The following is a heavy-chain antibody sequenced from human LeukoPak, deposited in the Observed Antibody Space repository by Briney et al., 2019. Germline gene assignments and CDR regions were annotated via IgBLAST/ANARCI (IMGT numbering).Heavy chain of an antibody. CDR2: INHSGST. Sequence: SETLSLTCTVSGGSISSGDYYWSWIRQPPGKGLEWIGEINHSGSTNYNPSLKSRVTISVDTSKNQFSLKLSSVTAADTAVYYCARGYCSGGSCYSGFDYWGQGTLVTVSS. J-gene: IGHJ4*02. V-gene: IGHV4-39*07. D-gene: IGHD2-15*01. CDR3: ARGYCSGGSCYSGFDY. CDR1: GGSISSGDYY.